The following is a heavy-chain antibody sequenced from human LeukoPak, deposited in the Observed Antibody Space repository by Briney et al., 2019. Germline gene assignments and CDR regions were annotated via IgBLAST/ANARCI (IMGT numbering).Heavy chain of an antibody. J-gene: IGHJ4*02. V-gene: IGHV3-30*02. Sequence: GGSLRLSCAASGFTFSSYGMHWVRQAPGKGLEWVSSIRYDGSNEYYADSVKGRFTISRDNSKNTLYLQMNSLRAEDTAVYYCAKGGSSSWYPNFDYWGQGTLVTVSS. D-gene: IGHD6-13*01. CDR1: GFTFSSYG. CDR2: IRYDGSNE. CDR3: AKGGSSSWYPNFDY.